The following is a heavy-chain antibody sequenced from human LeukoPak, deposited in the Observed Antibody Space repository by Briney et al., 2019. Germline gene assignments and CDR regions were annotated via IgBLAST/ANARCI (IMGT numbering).Heavy chain of an antibody. V-gene: IGHV3-30*03. Sequence: GGSLRLSCVASGFTFSNCAMHWVRQAPGKGLEWVAVSSYDGREEYYADSVKGRFSISRDSSKNTLFLQMNSLRIEDTAVYYCALGAHYGSGRTAEHFWNWGQAPWSPSPQ. J-gene: IGHJ1*01. D-gene: IGHD3-10*01. CDR3: ALGAHYGSGRTAEHFWN. CDR2: SSYDGREE. CDR1: GFTFSNCA.